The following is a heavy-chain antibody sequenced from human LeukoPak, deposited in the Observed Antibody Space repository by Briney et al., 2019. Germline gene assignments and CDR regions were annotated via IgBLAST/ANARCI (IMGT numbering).Heavy chain of an antibody. J-gene: IGHJ4*02. Sequence: ASVKVSCKASGYTFTEYYMHRVRQAPGQGLEWMGWINPNSGGANYADNFQGRVTMTRDTSISTAYMELSSLRYDDTALYYSARGQSLNDYWGQGTLVTVSS. CDR3: ARGQSLNDY. V-gene: IGHV1-2*02. CDR2: INPNSGGA. CDR1: GYTFTEYY.